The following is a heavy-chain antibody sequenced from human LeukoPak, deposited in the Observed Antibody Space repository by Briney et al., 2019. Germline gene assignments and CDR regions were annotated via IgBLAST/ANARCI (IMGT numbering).Heavy chain of an antibody. D-gene: IGHD6-13*01. J-gene: IGHJ4*02. CDR2: IDMSGSTI. CDR1: GFTFSDYY. CDR3: AKDILAAGLFFDY. Sequence: GGSLRLSCSASGFTFSDYYMGWVRQAAGKGLEWLSYIDMSGSTIYYADSVKGRFTISRDNAKNSLFLQMNNLRAEDTAVYYCAKDILAAGLFFDYWGQGALVTVSS. V-gene: IGHV3-11*01.